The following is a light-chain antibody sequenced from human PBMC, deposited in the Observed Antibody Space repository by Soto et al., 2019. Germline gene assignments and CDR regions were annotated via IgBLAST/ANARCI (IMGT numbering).Light chain of an antibody. Sequence: EIVMTQSPVTLSVSPGERATLSCRASQSVRSNLAWYQQKPGQAPRLLIYDASTRATGIPARFSGSGSGAEFTLTISSLQSEDFAVYYCQQYNNWLSITFGQGTRLEIK. CDR1: QSVRSN. V-gene: IGKV3-15*01. J-gene: IGKJ5*01. CDR2: DAS. CDR3: QQYNNWLSIT.